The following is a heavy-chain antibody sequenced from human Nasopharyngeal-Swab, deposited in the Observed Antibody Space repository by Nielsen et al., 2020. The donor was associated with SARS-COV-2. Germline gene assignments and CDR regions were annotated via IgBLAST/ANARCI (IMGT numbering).Heavy chain of an antibody. D-gene: IGHD3-3*01. Sequence: SETLSLTCTVSGCSISSGGYYWSWIRQHPGKGLEWIGYIYYSGSNYYNPSLKSRVTISVDTSKNQFSRKLSSVTAADTAVYYCARDSGRSTIFGVVIIDAFDIWGQGTMVTVSS. CDR3: ARDSGRSTIFGVVIIDAFDI. V-gene: IGHV4-31*03. CDR2: IYYSGSN. J-gene: IGHJ3*02. CDR1: GCSISSGGYY.